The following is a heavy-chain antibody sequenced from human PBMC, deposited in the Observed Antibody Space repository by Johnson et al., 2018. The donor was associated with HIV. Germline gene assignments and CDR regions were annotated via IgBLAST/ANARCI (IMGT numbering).Heavy chain of an antibody. CDR2: ISYDGSNK. D-gene: IGHD1-26*01. CDR3: AKVRWELSSIGAFDI. V-gene: IGHV3-30-3*01. Sequence: QVQLVESGGGLVQPGGSLRLSCAASGFTFSTFPMHWVRQAPGKGLEWVAIISYDGSNKYYADSLKARFTISRDNSKNTLYLQMNSLRAEDTAVYYCAKVRWELSSIGAFDIWGQGTMVTVSS. CDR1: GFTFSTFP. J-gene: IGHJ3*02.